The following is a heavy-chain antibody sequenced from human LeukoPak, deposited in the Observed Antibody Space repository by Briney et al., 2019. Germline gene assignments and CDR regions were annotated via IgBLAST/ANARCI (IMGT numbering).Heavy chain of an antibody. CDR3: AKDPQSIARRNWFDP. Sequence: GGSLRLSCAASGFTFSGYAMSWVRQAPGKGLEWVSVISGSGGSTYYADSVKGRFTISRDNSKNTLYLQMNSLRAEDTAVYYCAKDPQSIARRNWFDPWGQGTLVTVSS. CDR2: ISGSGGST. V-gene: IGHV3-23*01. D-gene: IGHD6-6*01. J-gene: IGHJ5*02. CDR1: GFTFSGYA.